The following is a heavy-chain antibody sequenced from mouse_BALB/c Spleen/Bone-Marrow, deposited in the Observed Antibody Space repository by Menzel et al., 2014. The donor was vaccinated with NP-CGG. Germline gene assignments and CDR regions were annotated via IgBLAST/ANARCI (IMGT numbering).Heavy chain of an antibody. J-gene: IGHJ3*01. CDR1: GYTFTSYW. CDR3: ARGYYGSSLVY. Sequence: VQLQESGAELAKPGASVKMSCKASGYTFTSYWMHWVKQRPGQGLEWIGYINPSTGYTEYNQKFKDKATLTADKSSSTAYMQLSSLTSEDFAVYYCARGYYGSSLVYWGQGTLVTVSA. V-gene: IGHV1-7*01. CDR2: INPSTGYT. D-gene: IGHD1-1*01.